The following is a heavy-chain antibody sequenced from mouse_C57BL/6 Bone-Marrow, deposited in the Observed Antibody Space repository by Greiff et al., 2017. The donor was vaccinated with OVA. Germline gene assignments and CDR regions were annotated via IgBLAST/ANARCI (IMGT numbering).Heavy chain of an antibody. Sequence: EVKLVESGGGLVQPGGSLSLSCAASGFTFTDYYMSWVRQPPGKALEWLGFLRNKANGYTTEYSASVKGRFTISRDNSQSILYLQMNALRAEDSATYYGARYVYYYAMDYWGQGTSVTVSS. V-gene: IGHV7-3*01. CDR2: LRNKANGYTT. J-gene: IGHJ4*01. CDR1: GFTFTDYY. CDR3: ARYVYYYAMDY.